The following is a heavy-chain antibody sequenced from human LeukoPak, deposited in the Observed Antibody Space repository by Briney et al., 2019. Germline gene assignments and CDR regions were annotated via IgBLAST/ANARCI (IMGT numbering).Heavy chain of an antibody. D-gene: IGHD3-3*01. CDR3: ATWGSIFGVTFFDF. CDR1: GFIFTNYW. V-gene: IGHV3-7*01. CDR2: IKEDGSDK. Sequence: GGSLRLSCAASGFIFTNYWMSWVRQAPGKGLEWVATIKEDGSDKHYVDSARGRFTISRDNAKNSLYLQMNALRADVTAVYYCATWGSIFGVTFFDFWGQGTLVTVSS. J-gene: IGHJ4*02.